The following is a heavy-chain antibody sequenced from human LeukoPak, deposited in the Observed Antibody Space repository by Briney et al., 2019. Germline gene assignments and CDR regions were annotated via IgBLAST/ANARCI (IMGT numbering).Heavy chain of an antibody. D-gene: IGHD3-3*01. Sequence: GSLRLSCAASGFTVSSNYMSWLRQPPGKGLEWIGEINHSGSTNYNPSLKSRVTISVDTSKNQFSLKLSSVTAADTAVYYCARVKEEYDFWSGYGPNYYMDVWGKGTTVTISS. V-gene: IGHV4-34*01. CDR1: GFTVSSNY. CDR2: INHSGST. J-gene: IGHJ6*03. CDR3: ARVKEEYDFWSGYGPNYYMDV.